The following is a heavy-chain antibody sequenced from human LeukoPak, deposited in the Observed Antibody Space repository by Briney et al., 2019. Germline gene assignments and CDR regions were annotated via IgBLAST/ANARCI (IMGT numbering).Heavy chain of an antibody. CDR1: GXTFSDYY. CDR2: ISSTSSYT. CDR3: ARSNRGVIQLPDY. J-gene: IGHJ4*02. V-gene: IGHV3-11*03. Sequence: GGSLRLSWAASGXTFSDYYMSWIRQAPGKGLEWVSYISSTSSYTNYADSVKGRFTISRDNAKNSLYLQMNSLRAEDTAVYYCARSNRGVIQLPDYWGQGTLVTVSS. D-gene: IGHD5-18*01.